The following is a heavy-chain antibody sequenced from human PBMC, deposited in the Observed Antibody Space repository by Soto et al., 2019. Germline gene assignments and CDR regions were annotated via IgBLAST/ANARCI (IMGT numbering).Heavy chain of an antibody. CDR1: GGSISSNNW. CDR3: ARRPDYYASSGTFDY. V-gene: IGHV4-4*02. D-gene: IGHD3-22*01. J-gene: IGHJ4*02. Sequence: QVQLQESGPGLVKPSGTLSLTCAVSGGSISSNNWWSWVRQPPGKGLEWIGEIYHSGSTNYNPSLGSRVTLVVAKSKNKFSLNLSSVTAADTAVYYCARRPDYYASSGTFDYWGQGTLVTVSS. CDR2: IYHSGST.